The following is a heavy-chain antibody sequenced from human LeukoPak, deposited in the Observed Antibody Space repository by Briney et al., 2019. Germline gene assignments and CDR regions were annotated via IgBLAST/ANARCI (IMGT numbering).Heavy chain of an antibody. Sequence: GGSLRLSCAASGFTFSSYGMHWVRQAPGKGLEWVAFIRYDGSNKYYADSVKGRFTISRDNSKNTLYLQMNSLRAEDTAVYYCAKDMVRGPHYFDYWGQGTLVTVSS. D-gene: IGHD3-10*01. V-gene: IGHV3-30*02. CDR2: IRYDGSNK. J-gene: IGHJ4*02. CDR1: GFTFSSYG. CDR3: AKDMVRGPHYFDY.